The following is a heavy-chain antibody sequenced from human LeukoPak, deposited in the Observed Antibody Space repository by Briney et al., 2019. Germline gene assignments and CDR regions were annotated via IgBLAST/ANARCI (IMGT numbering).Heavy chain of an antibody. D-gene: IGHD2-21*02. J-gene: IGHJ5*02. Sequence: GGSLRLSCVASGFAFRNYWMYWVRQGPGKGLVWLSRINPDGSTTTYADSVKGRSTISRDNANRMLSLHINSLRVEDSAIYYCARGGKLKPTALASWGQGSLVVVSS. CDR3: ARGGKLKPTALAS. CDR1: GFAFRNYW. CDR2: INPDGSTT. V-gene: IGHV3-74*01.